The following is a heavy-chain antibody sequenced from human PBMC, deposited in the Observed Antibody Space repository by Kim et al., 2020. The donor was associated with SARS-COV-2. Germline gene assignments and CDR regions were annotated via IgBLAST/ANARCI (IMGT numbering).Heavy chain of an antibody. V-gene: IGHV3-64D*09. D-gene: IGHD6-6*01. CDR3: VKASLSSIAARTDLDP. CDR1: GFTFSSYA. CDR2: ISSNGGSP. Sequence: GGSLRLSCSASGFTFSSYAMHWVRQAPGKGLECVSAISSNGGSPYYVDSVKGSFTISRDNSKNTLYLQMSSLRAEDTAVYYCVKASLSSIAARTDLDPWGQGALVTVSS. J-gene: IGHJ5*02.